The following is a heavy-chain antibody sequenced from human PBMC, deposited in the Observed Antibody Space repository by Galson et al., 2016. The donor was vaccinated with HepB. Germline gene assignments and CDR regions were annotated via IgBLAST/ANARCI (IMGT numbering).Heavy chain of an antibody. CDR2: IYPSGST. V-gene: IGHV4-4*07. D-gene: IGHD6-19*01. J-gene: IGHJ4*02. CDR3: ARAEKYSSGWYGFIDD. CDR1: GGSISSGY. Sequence: SETLSLTCTVSGGSISSGYWTWIRQSAGKGLEWIGRIYPSGSTNYNPSLNSRVTMSIDMSKNQFYLRLRSVSAPASAVYNCARAEKYSSGWYGFIDDCGQGTLVSVSS.